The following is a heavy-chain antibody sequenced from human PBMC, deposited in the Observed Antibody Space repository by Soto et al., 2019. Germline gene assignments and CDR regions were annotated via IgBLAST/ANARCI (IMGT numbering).Heavy chain of an antibody. J-gene: IGHJ6*02. CDR3: ASKAGDYDSSGYHYYYGMDV. V-gene: IGHV5-10-1*01. Sequence: PGESLKISCKGSGYSFTSYWISWVRQMPGKGLEWMGRIDPSDSYTNYSPSFQGHVTISADKSISTAYLQWSSLKASDTAMYYCASKAGDYDSSGYHYYYGMDVWGQGTTVTVSS. CDR1: GYSFTSYW. CDR2: IDPSDSYT. D-gene: IGHD3-22*01.